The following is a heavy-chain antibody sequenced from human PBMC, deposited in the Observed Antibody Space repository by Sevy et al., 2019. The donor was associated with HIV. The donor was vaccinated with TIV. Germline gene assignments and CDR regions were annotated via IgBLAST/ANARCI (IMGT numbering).Heavy chain of an antibody. CDR1: GFTFSSYA. V-gene: IGHV3-23*01. CDR2: ISGSGGST. CDR3: AKVGGYYDSSGYD. Sequence: GGSLRLSCAASGFTFSSYAMSWVRQAPGKGLEWVSDISGSGGSTYYADSVKGRFTISRDNAKNTLYLQMNSLRAEDTAVYYCAKVGGYYDSSGYDWGQGTLVTVSS. J-gene: IGHJ4*02. D-gene: IGHD3-22*01.